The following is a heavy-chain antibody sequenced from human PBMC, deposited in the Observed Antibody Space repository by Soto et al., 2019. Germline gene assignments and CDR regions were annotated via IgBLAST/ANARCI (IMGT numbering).Heavy chain of an antibody. Sequence: EVQLVESGGGLVQPGGSLRLSCAASGFTFSSYSMNWVRQAPGKGLEWVSYISSSSSTIYYADSVKGRFTISRDNAKDSLYLQMNSLRDEDTGVYYCAREAVRMITMVRGVTAFDYWGQGTLVTVSS. CDR1: GFTFSSYS. CDR2: ISSSSSTI. V-gene: IGHV3-48*02. J-gene: IGHJ4*02. CDR3: AREAVRMITMVRGVTAFDY. D-gene: IGHD3-10*01.